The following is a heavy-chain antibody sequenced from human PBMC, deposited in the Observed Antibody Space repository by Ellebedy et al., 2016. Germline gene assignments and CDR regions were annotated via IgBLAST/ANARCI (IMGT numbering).Heavy chain of an antibody. CDR3: ARHDARVGDWFNP. CDR2: IYHSGST. Sequence: SETLSLXXTVSGYSISSGYYWGWIRQPPGKGLEWIGSIYHSGSTYYNPSLKSRVTISVDTSKNQFSLKLSSVTAADTAVYYCARHDARVGDWFNPWGQGTLVTVSS. CDR1: GYSISSGYY. J-gene: IGHJ5*02. D-gene: IGHD3-16*01. V-gene: IGHV4-38-2*02.